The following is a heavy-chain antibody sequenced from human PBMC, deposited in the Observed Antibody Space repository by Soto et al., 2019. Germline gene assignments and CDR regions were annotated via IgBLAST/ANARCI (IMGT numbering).Heavy chain of an antibody. CDR1: GFTFSYYW. V-gene: IGHV3-7*05. J-gene: IGHJ3*02. Sequence: DVQLMESGGCLVQPGGSLRLSCAASGFTFSYYWMTWVRQAPGKGLEWVANIRRDGGEEHYVDSVKGRFSISRDNAKESLHLQMNSRRIEDTTVYYCARDAIFRDSSVYYDVFDIGGQGTMVTVSS. CDR3: ARDAIFRDSSVYYDVFDI. D-gene: IGHD3-22*01. CDR2: IRRDGGEE.